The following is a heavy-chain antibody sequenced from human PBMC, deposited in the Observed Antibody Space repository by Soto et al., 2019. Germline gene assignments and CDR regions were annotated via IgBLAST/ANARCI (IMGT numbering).Heavy chain of an antibody. Sequence: QSGGSLRLSCAASGFTFSSYAMHWVRQAPGKGLEWVAVISYDGSNKYYADSVKGRFTISRDYSKNTLYLQMNSLRAEDTAVYSCARGYCSSTSCYTHYYGMDVWGQGTTVTVSS. CDR2: ISYDGSNK. J-gene: IGHJ6*02. CDR1: GFTFSSYA. CDR3: ARGYCSSTSCYTHYYGMDV. D-gene: IGHD2-2*02. V-gene: IGHV3-30-3*01.